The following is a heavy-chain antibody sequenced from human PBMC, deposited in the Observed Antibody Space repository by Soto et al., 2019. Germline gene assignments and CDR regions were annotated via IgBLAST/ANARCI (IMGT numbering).Heavy chain of an antibody. CDR3: ARGRTFYDILTGYPDHFDF. Sequence: ASVKVSFKTSGYPFTSYGIGWVRQAPGQGLEWMAWISPYNGNTYYAQKFQGRVTMTTDTYTNTVYMELRSLRSDDTAVYYCARGRTFYDILTGYPDHFDFWGQGTLVTVSS. CDR1: GYPFTSYG. J-gene: IGHJ4*02. CDR2: ISPYNGNT. V-gene: IGHV1-18*01. D-gene: IGHD3-9*01.